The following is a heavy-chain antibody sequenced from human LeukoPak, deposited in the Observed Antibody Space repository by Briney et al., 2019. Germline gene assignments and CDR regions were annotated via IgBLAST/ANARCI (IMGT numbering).Heavy chain of an antibody. J-gene: IGHJ4*02. Sequence: SETLSLTCTVSGGSISSYYWSWIRQPAGKGLEWIGRIYTSGSTNYNPSLKSRVTISVDASKNQFSLKLSSVTAADTAVYYCAREGPMVRGVIILYYFDYWGQGTLVTVSS. D-gene: IGHD3-10*01. CDR2: IYTSGST. V-gene: IGHV4-4*07. CDR1: GGSISSYY. CDR3: AREGPMVRGVIILYYFDY.